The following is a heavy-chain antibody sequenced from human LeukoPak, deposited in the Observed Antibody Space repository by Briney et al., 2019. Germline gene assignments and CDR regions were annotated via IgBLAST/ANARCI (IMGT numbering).Heavy chain of an antibody. J-gene: IGHJ4*02. CDR2: INHSGST. D-gene: IGHD3-16*01. V-gene: IGHV4-34*01. CDR3: ARRRFFDY. CDR1: GGSFSGYY. Sequence: SETLSLTCAVYGGSFSGYYWSWIRQPPGKGLEWIGEINHSGSTNYNPSLKSRVTISVDTSKKQFSLKLISVTAADTSVYYCARRRFFDYWGQGTLVTVSS.